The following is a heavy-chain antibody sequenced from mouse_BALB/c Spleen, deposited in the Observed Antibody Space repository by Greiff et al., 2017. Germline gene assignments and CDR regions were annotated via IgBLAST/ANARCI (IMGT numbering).Heavy chain of an antibody. Sequence: EVHLVESGGGLVQPGGSRKLSCAASGFTFSSFGMHWVRQAPEKGLEWVAYISSGSSTIYYADTVKGRFTISRDNPKNTLFLQMTSLRSEDTAMYYCARSNYYRYDGFAYWGQGTLVTVSA. CDR3: ARSNYYRYDGFAY. CDR2: ISSGSSTI. J-gene: IGHJ3*01. CDR1: GFTFSSFG. V-gene: IGHV5-17*02. D-gene: IGHD2-14*01.